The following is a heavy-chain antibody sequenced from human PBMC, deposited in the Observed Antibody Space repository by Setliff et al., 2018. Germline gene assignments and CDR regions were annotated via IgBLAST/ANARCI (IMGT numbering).Heavy chain of an antibody. CDR3: ARQPPLNWAIPFDL. Sequence: SETLSLTCTVSGGSITNFYWNWIRQSPGKGLEWIGYIYSSGITNYNPSLKSRLTMSVDTSKNQFSLHLSSMTAADTAVYYCARQPPLNWAIPFDLWGHGKRVTVSS. D-gene: IGHD7-27*01. J-gene: IGHJ3*01. CDR2: IYSSGIT. V-gene: IGHV4-59*08. CDR1: GGSITNFY.